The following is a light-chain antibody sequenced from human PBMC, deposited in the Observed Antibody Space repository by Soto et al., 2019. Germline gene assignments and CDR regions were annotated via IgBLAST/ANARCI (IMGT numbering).Light chain of an antibody. J-gene: IGLJ3*02. CDR3: VLYMGSGIWV. Sequence: QTVGTQEPSFSVSPGRTVTLTCVLSAGSVSTSYYPRWYQQTPGQAPRTLIYSTNTRSSGVPDRFSGSMLGNKAALTITGAQADDESEYYCVLYMGSGIWVFGGGTKLTVL. CDR2: STN. CDR1: AGSVSTSYY. V-gene: IGLV8-61*01.